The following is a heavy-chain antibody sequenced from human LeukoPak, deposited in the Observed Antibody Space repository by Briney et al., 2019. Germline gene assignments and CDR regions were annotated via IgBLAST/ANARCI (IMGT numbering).Heavy chain of an antibody. Sequence: SDTLSLTCTVSGDSISSFYWSWIRQPPGQGLEWIGYIYYSGSTKYNPSLKSRVTISVDTSKNQFSLKLSSVTAADTAVYYCARVSSGYFGYYFDYWGQGTLVTVSS. J-gene: IGHJ4*02. D-gene: IGHD3-22*01. CDR2: IYYSGST. V-gene: IGHV4-59*07. CDR3: ARVSSGYFGYYFDY. CDR1: GDSISSFY.